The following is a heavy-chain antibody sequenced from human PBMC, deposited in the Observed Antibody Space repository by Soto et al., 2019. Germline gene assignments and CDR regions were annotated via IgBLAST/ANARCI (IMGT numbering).Heavy chain of an antibody. J-gene: IGHJ6*02. Sequence: QVQLVQSGAEVKKPGSSVKVSCKASGGTFSSYAISWVRQAPGQGLEWMGGIIPIFGTANYAQKFQGRVTITADECTSTAYMELSSLRSEDTAVYYCARGRLAVDMGSYGMDVWGQGTTVTVSS. CDR2: IIPIFGTA. D-gene: IGHD5-12*01. V-gene: IGHV1-69*01. CDR1: GGTFSSYA. CDR3: ARGRLAVDMGSYGMDV.